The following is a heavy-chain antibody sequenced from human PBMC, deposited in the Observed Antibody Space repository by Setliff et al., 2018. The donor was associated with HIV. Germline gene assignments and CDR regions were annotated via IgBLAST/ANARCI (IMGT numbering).Heavy chain of an antibody. V-gene: IGHV4-59*08. CDR3: ARHSPSDS. Sequence: PSETLSLTCTVSGDSITNDYWTWIRQPPGKGLEWVGYIYNGGITSYNPSLKSRVTISADASKNQFSPKLKSVTAADTAVYFCARHSPSDSWGQGTLVTVSS. J-gene: IGHJ5*01. CDR1: GDSITNDY. CDR2: IYNGGIT.